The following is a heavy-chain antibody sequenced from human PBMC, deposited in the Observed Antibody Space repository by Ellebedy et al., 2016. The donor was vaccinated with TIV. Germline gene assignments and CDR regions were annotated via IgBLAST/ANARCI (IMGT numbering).Heavy chain of an antibody. J-gene: IGHJ3*02. CDR2: IFTNSYK. D-gene: IGHD1-7*01. CDR1: GGSFNPSY. Sequence: PSETLSLTCAVYGGSFNPSYWSWIRQPPGKGLEWVSFIFTNSYKYYADSVKGRFTISRDNAKNSLYLQMNSLRAEDTAVYYCVRETELRAFDIWGQGTMVTVSS. V-gene: IGHV3-69-1*01. CDR3: VRETELRAFDI.